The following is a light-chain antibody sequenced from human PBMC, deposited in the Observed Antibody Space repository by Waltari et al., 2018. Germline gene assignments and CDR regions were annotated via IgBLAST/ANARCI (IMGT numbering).Light chain of an antibody. CDR1: SSDVGGYND. CDR2: DVS. J-gene: IGLJ2*01. Sequence: QAALTQPPSVSKSLGQSVTISCTGTSSDVGGYNDVSWYQQHPGTAPRLLIYDVSKRRPVVSDRFSGAKSGNTASLTISGLQAEDEADYYCCSYSSGSTWVFGGGTRLTVL. CDR3: CSYSSGSTWV. V-gene: IGLV2-18*02.